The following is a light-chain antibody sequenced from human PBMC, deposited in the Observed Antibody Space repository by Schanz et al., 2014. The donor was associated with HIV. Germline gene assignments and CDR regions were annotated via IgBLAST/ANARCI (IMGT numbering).Light chain of an antibody. Sequence: EIVLTQSPGTLSLSPGERATLSCWASQSLSSNILAWYQHKPGQAPRLLIFGASKRATGIPDRFSGSESGTDFTLTINRMEPEDYAVYYCQQYGSPPWTFGQGTKVEVK. J-gene: IGKJ1*01. CDR2: GAS. CDR1: QSLSSNI. CDR3: QQYGSPPWT. V-gene: IGKV3-20*01.